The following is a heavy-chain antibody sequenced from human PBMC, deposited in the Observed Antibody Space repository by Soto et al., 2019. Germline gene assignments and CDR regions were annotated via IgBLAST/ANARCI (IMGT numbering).Heavy chain of an antibody. D-gene: IGHD4-17*01. V-gene: IGHV1-2*04. J-gene: IGHJ4*02. CDR1: GYTFTGYY. Sequence: ASVKVSCKASGYTFTGYYIHWVRQAPGQGLEWMGWINPNSGDTDYAQKFQGWVTMTRDTSISTAYMVLNRLTSDDTAVYYCARGLLSLTTAFDYRGQGTLVTVSS. CDR3: ARGLLSLTTAFDY. CDR2: INPNSGDT.